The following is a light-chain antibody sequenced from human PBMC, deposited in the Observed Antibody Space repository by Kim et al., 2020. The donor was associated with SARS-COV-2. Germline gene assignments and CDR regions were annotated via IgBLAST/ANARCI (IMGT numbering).Light chain of an antibody. CDR1: SLRSYY. Sequence: SSELTQDPVVSVALGQTVRITCQGDSLRSYYASWYQLKPGQAPVLVIYGKNNRPSGIPDRFSGSSSGNTASLTITGAQAEDEADYYCNSRDSSGNHLWVFGGGTQLTVL. CDR3: NSRDSSGNHLWV. J-gene: IGLJ3*02. V-gene: IGLV3-19*01. CDR2: GKN.